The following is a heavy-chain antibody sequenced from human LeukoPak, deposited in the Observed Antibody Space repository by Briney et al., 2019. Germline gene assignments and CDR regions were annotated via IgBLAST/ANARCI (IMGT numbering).Heavy chain of an antibody. D-gene: IGHD3-9*01. CDR2: ISYDGSNK. CDR1: GFTFSNYG. V-gene: IGHV3-30*18. Sequence: GRSLRLSCAASGFTFSNYGMHWVRQAPGKGLEWVAVISYDGSNKYFADSVKGRFTISRDNSKNMLYLQMSNLRAEDTALYYCAKDYYDLSTGYLTYVFDSWGQGTLVTVSS. CDR3: AKDYYDLSTGYLTYVFDS. J-gene: IGHJ4*02.